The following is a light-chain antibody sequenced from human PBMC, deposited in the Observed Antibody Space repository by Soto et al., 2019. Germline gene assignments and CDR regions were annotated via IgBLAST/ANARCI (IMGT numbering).Light chain of an antibody. CDR1: KSNIGNNY. CDR3: GTWDSSLSVVV. CDR2: DNI. Sequence: QSVLAQPPSASGTPGQRVTISCSGSKSNIGNNYVSWYQQLPGTGPKLVIYDNIYRPSGIPDRFSGSKSGTPATLGITGLQNGDDADYYCGTWDSSLSVVVFGTGTKVTVL. V-gene: IGLV1-51*01. J-gene: IGLJ1*01.